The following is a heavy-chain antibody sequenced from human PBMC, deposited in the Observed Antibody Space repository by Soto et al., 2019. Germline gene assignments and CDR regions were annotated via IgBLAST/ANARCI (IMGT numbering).Heavy chain of an antibody. D-gene: IGHD1-1*01. V-gene: IGHV4-59*01. Sequence: SETLSLTCTVSGGSISSYYWSWIRQPPGKGLEWIGYIYYSVSTNYNPSLKSRVTISVDTSKNQFSLKLSSVTAAHTAVYYCARVSSTDGSNLNSGGYFDYWGPETMVTVSS. CDR1: GGSISSYY. CDR3: ARVSSTDGSNLNSGGYFDY. CDR2: IYYSVST. J-gene: IGHJ4*02.